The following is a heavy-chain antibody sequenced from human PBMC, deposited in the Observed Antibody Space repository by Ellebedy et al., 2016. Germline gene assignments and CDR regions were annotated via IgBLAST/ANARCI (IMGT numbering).Heavy chain of an antibody. CDR1: GYTFTGYY. J-gene: IGHJ4*01. D-gene: IGHD3-16*02. CDR2: INPNSGGT. Sequence: ASVKVSXKASGYTFTGYYMHWVRQAPGQGLEWMGWINPNSGGTNYAQKFQGRVAMTRDTSISTAYMELSRLTSDDTAVYYCARDALSGNYRALDYWGHGTLVTVSS. CDR3: ARDALSGNYRALDY. V-gene: IGHV1-2*02.